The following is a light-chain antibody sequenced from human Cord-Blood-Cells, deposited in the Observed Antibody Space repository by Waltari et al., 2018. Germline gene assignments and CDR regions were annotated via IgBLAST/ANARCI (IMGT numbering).Light chain of an antibody. V-gene: IGLV3-19*01. J-gene: IGLJ2*01. Sequence: SSELTQDPAVSVALGQTVRITSQGESLRSDYERWYQQKPGQAPVLFIYGKNNRPSAIPDRFSGSSSGNTASLTITGAQAEDEADYYCNSRDSSGNHQVFGGGTKLTVL. CDR2: GKN. CDR3: NSRDSSGNHQV. CDR1: SLRSDY.